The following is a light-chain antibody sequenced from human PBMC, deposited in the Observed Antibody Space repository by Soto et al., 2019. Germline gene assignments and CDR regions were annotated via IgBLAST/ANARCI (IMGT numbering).Light chain of an antibody. J-gene: IGKJ4*01. CDR3: QQRPNWQPLT. CDR1: QSVSSY. Sequence: EIVLTQSPATLSLSPGERATLSCRASQSVSSYLAWYQQKPGQAPRLLIYDASNRATGIPARFSGSGSGTDFTLPISSLQPEDFVVYYCQQRPNWQPLTFGGGTKVEIK. V-gene: IGKV3-11*01. CDR2: DAS.